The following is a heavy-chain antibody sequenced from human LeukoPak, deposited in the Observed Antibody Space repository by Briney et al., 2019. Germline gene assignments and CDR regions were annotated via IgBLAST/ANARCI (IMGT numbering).Heavy chain of an antibody. CDR2: ISAYNGNT. CDR3: ARVVRRSAATDYFDY. D-gene: IGHD6-25*01. V-gene: IGHV1-18*01. J-gene: IGHJ4*02. Sequence: ASVKVSCKASGYTFTSYGISWVRQAPGQGPEWMGWISAYNGNTNYAQKLQGRVTMTTDTSTSTAYMELRSLRSDDTAVYYCARVVRRSAATDYFDYWGQGTLVTVSS. CDR1: GYTFTSYG.